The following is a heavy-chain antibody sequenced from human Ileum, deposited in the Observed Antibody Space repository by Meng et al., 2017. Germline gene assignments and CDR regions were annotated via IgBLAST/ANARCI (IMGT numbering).Heavy chain of an antibody. CDR3: ARGTITPPGTGWGCFCDF. V-gene: IGHV3-23*01. CDR1: GFTFNNHA. CDR2: ISGSGDTS. J-gene: IGHJ4*02. D-gene: IGHD1-1*01. Sequence: GESLKISCAASGFTFNNHAMSWVRQAPRKGLEWVSHISGSGDTSHYTDSVKGRFSISRNNSRNTLYLQMNSLTAEDTAVYYCARGTITPPGTGWGCFCDFWGLGTLVTVSS.